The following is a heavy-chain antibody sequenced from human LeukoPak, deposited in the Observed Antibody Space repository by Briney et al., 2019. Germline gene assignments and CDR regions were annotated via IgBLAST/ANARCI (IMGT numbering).Heavy chain of an antibody. CDR3: ARQITSTRLFDS. CDR2: IGSDGSKK. V-gene: IGHV3-30*04. D-gene: IGHD5/OR15-5a*01. CDR1: GFIFSDHA. Sequence: PGGSLRLSCVASGFIFSDHAFHSVRQSPDTGLEWVALIGSDGSKKYYADAVQGRFTVSRENSKNTLFLQMNTLRADDTAVYYCARQITSTRLFDSWGQGTLVTVSS. J-gene: IGHJ4*02.